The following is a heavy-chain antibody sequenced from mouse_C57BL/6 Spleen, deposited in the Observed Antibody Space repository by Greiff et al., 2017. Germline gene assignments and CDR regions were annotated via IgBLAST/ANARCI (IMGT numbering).Heavy chain of an antibody. CDR2: INPSNGGT. V-gene: IGHV1-53*01. J-gene: IGHJ3*01. CDR3: ARSTGSSYWFAY. CDR1: GYTFTSYW. Sequence: VQLQQPGTELVKPGASVKLSCKASGYTFTSYWMHWVKQRPGQGLEWIGNINPSNGGTNYNEKFKSKATLTVDKSSSTAYMQLSSLTSEDSSVYYCARSTGSSYWFAYWGQGTLVTVSA. D-gene: IGHD1-1*01.